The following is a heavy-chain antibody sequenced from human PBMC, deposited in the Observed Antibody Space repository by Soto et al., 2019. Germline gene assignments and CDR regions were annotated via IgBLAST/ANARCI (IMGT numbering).Heavy chain of an antibody. Sequence: SGKGCCKASGGTFYTYTFSWVRQAPGQGLEWMGSITPIYPTTNYAEKFQGRLTVTADGSTNTAYMELNSLTSEDTAVYYCARIPRYSFPISYDLDSCGQGTLFPVSP. CDR2: ITPIYPTT. D-gene: IGHD5-18*01. V-gene: IGHV1-69*13. CDR3: ARIPRYSFPISYDLDS. J-gene: IGHJ4*02. CDR1: GGTFYTYT.